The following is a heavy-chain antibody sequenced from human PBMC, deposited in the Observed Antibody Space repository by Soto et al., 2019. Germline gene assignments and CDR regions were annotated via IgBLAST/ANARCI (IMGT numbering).Heavy chain of an antibody. V-gene: IGHV1-18*01. Sequence: QVQLVQSGAEVKKPGASVKVSCKASGYTFTSYGISWVRQAPRQALEWMGWISAYNGNTNYEQKLQRRVNMTTDTPTSTAYMDLRSLRSDDTAVYYCVVAAQPSYFDYWGQGTLVTVSS. CDR3: VVAAQPSYFDY. CDR2: ISAYNGNT. CDR1: GYTFTSYG. J-gene: IGHJ4*02. D-gene: IGHD2-15*01.